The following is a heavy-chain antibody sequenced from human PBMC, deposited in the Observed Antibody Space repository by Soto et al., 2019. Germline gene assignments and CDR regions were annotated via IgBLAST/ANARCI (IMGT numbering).Heavy chain of an antibody. Sequence: EVQLVESGGGLVQPGGSLRLSCAASGVTVSSNYMSWVRQAPGKGPEWVSVIYSGGSTYYADSVKGRFTISRDNSKNTLYLKMNSRRAEDTAVYYCARHGYNYGGGYFDYWGQGTLVTVSS. J-gene: IGHJ4*02. CDR1: GVTVSSNY. D-gene: IGHD5-18*01. CDR3: ARHGYNYGGGYFDY. V-gene: IGHV3-66*04. CDR2: IYSGGST.